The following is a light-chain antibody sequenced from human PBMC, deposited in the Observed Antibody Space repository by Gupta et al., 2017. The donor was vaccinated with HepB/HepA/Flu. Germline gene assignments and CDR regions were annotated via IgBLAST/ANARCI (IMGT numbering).Light chain of an antibody. CDR2: KAS. CDR3: QQKNSYPVT. CDR1: QSISSW. V-gene: IGKV1-5*03. J-gene: IGKJ2*01. Sequence: DIQMTQSPSTLSASVGDRVTITCRASQSISSWLAWYQQKSGKAPKLLIYKASSLESGVPSRFSGSGSGTEFTLTISSLQPDDFATYYCQQKNSYPVTFGQGTKVEIK.